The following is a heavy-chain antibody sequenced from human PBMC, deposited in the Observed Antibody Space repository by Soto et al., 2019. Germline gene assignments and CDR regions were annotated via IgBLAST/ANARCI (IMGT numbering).Heavy chain of an antibody. J-gene: IGHJ6*02. Sequence: LRLSCAASGFTFSSYGMHWVRQAPGKGLEWVAVISYDGSNKYYADSVKGRFTISRDNSKNTLYLQMNSLRAEDTAVYYCAKVKGNDYINYYYYGMDVWGQGTTVTV. CDR2: ISYDGSNK. CDR1: GFTFSSYG. CDR3: AKVKGNDYINYYYYGMDV. D-gene: IGHD4-4*01. V-gene: IGHV3-30*18.